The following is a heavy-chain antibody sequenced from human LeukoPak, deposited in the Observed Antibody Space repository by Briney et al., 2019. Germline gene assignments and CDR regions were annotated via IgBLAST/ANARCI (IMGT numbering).Heavy chain of an antibody. V-gene: IGHV1-46*01. D-gene: IGHD2-21*01. CDR2: INPSGGST. Sequence: ASVKVSCKASGYTFTSYYMHWVRQAPGQGLEWMGIINPSGGSTSYAQKFQGRVTMTRDTSTSTVYMELSSLRSEDSAVYYCAREEFAYYSFDYWGQGILVTVSS. J-gene: IGHJ4*02. CDR3: AREEFAYYSFDY. CDR1: GYTFTSYY.